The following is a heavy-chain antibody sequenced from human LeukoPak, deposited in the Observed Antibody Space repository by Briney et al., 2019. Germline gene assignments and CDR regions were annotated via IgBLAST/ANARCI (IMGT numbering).Heavy chain of an antibody. D-gene: IGHD6-6*01. V-gene: IGHV4-34*01. Sequence: SETLSLTCAVYDGSFSGYYWTWIRQPPGKGLEGIGEVNSNKSTKYNSSLKSRVTISVDTSKNQFSLRLTSVTAADTAVYYCARGLARSSLPPHRKDLSYFDHWGQGTLVTVSS. CDR3: ARGLARSSLPPHRKDLSYFDH. CDR2: VNSNKST. CDR1: DGSFSGYY. J-gene: IGHJ4*02.